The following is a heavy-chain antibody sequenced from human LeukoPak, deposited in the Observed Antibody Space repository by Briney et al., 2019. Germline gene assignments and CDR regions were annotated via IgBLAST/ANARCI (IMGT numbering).Heavy chain of an antibody. V-gene: IGHV3-43*02. CDR1: GFTLDDYA. CDR2: ISGDGGST. Sequence: GGSLRLSCAASGFTLDDYAIHWVRQAPGEGLEWVSLISGDGGSTYYADSVKGRFTNSRDNSKNSLYLQMNSRRTEDTALYYCAKDAVGGTADYWGQGTLVTVSS. CDR3: AKDAVGGTADY. J-gene: IGHJ4*02. D-gene: IGHD6-19*01.